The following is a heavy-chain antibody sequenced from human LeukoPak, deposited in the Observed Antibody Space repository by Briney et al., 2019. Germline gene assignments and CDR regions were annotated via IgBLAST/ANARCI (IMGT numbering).Heavy chain of an antibody. CDR3: ARDYDTNSYYRPDAFDI. CDR1: GGSVSSSTDY. Sequence: SETLSLTCTVSGGSVSSSTDYWGWIRQPPGKGLEWIGSMFYSGITFYNPSLKSRVTISVDTSNNQFSLRLTSVTAADTAVYYCARDYDTNSYYRPDAFDIWGQGTMVTVSS. CDR2: MFYSGIT. J-gene: IGHJ3*02. V-gene: IGHV4-39*02. D-gene: IGHD3-22*01.